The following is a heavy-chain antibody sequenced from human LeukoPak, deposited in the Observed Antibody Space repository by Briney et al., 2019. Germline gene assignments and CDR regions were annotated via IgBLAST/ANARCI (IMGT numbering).Heavy chain of an antibody. CDR3: ARKGATVTTGYAFDY. V-gene: IGHV4-61*02. D-gene: IGHD4-17*01. Sequence: PSETLSLTCTVSGGSISSGSYYWSWIRQPAGKGLGWIGRIYTSGSTNYNPALKSRVTISIDTSKNQFSLKLSSVTAADTAVYYCARKGATVTTGYAFDYWGQGTLVTVSS. CDR2: IYTSGST. J-gene: IGHJ4*02. CDR1: GGSISSGSYY.